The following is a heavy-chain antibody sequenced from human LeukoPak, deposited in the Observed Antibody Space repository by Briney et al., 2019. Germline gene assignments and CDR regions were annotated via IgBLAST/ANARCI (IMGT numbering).Heavy chain of an antibody. V-gene: IGHV1-69*05. CDR1: GGTFSSYA. CDR2: IIPIFGTA. CDR3: ARSVGRDGVVVPENYYYYMDV. D-gene: IGHD2-2*01. Sequence: SVKVSCKASGGTFSSYAISWVRQAPGQGLEWMGGIIPIFGTANYAQKFQGRVTITTDESTSTAYMELSSLRSEDTAVYYCARSVGRDGVVVPENYYYYMDVWGKGTTVTVSS. J-gene: IGHJ6*03.